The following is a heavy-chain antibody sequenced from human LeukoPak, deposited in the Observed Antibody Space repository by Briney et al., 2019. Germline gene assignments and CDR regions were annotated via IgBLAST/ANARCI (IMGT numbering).Heavy chain of an antibody. CDR2: INSDGTST. J-gene: IGHJ4*01. V-gene: IGHV3-74*03. CDR3: VRDYGGY. Sequence: GGPLRLSCVASGFIFSNYWMHWVRQIPGKGLVWVARINSDGTSTTYADSVKGRFTIFRDNAKDTLYLQMSGLRAEDTAIYHCVRDYGGYWGHGTLVTVSS. CDR1: GFIFSNYW. D-gene: IGHD4-23*01.